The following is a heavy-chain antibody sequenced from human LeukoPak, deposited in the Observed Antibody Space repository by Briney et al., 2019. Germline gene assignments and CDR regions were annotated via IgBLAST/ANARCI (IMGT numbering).Heavy chain of an antibody. V-gene: IGHV4-38-2*02. J-gene: IGHJ4*02. CDR3: ARDGGRYVDWLLQEY. CDR1: GYSISSAYY. D-gene: IGHD3-9*01. Sequence: SETLSLTCTVSGYSISSAYYWGWIRHPPGKGLEWIGSIYHSGATYYNPSLKSRLTISVDTSKNQFSLKLTSVTAADTAVYYCARDGGRYVDWLLQEYWGQGTLVTVSS. CDR2: IYHSGAT.